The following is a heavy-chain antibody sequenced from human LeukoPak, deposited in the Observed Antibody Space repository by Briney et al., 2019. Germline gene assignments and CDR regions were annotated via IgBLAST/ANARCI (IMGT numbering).Heavy chain of an antibody. J-gene: IGHJ4*02. CDR1: GFTFSSYW. CDR3: ARGGRSGYDSQLFDY. Sequence: GGSLRLSCAASGFTFSSYWMSWVRQAPGKGLEWVANINQDGSEKYYVDSVKGRFTISRDNAKNSLYLQMNSLRAEDTAVYYCARGGRSGYDSQLFDYWGQGTLVTVSS. V-gene: IGHV3-7*01. CDR2: INQDGSEK. D-gene: IGHD5-12*01.